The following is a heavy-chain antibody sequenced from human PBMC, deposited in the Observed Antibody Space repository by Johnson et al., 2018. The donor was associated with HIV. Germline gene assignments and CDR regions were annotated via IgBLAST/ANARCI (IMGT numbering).Heavy chain of an antibody. J-gene: IGHJ3*02. CDR2: VSYDGSNK. D-gene: IGHD3-16*01. V-gene: IGHV3-30-3*01. Sequence: QMQLVESGGGVVQPGRSLRLSCAASGFTFSSYAMHWVRQAPGKGLEWVAVVSYDGSNKYYADSVKGRFTISRDSSKNTLYLQVNSLRAEDTAVYYCARGSRYTHDNDDVYLLHAFDIWGQGTMVTVSS. CDR3: ARGSRYTHDNDDVYLLHAFDI. CDR1: GFTFSSYA.